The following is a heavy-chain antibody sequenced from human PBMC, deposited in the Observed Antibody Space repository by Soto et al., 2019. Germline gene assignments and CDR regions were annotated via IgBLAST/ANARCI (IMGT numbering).Heavy chain of an antibody. J-gene: IGHJ3*02. CDR3: AMNTPDTYYYDSSGPHMAFDI. V-gene: IGHV4-31*03. D-gene: IGHD3-22*01. CDR1: GGSISSGGYY. CDR2: IYYSGST. Sequence: SETLSLTCTVSGGSISSGGYYWSWIRQHPGKGLEWIGCIYYSGSTYYNPSLKSRVTISVHTSNNQLSLKLSSVTAADTAVHYCAMNTPDTYYYDSSGPHMAFDIWGQGTMVTV.